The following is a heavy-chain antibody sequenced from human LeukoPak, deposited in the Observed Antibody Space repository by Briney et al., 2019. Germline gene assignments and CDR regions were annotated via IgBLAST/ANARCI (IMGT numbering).Heavy chain of an antibody. D-gene: IGHD6-19*01. Sequence: GGSLRLSCAASGFTFSSYGMHWVRQAPGKGLEWVAFIRYDGSNKYYADSVKVRFTISRDNSKNTLYLQMKSLRAEDTAVYYCAKHSGGGWLGSIDYWGQGTLVTVSS. CDR1: GFTFSSYG. CDR3: AKHSGGGWLGSIDY. CDR2: IRYDGSNK. V-gene: IGHV3-30*02. J-gene: IGHJ4*02.